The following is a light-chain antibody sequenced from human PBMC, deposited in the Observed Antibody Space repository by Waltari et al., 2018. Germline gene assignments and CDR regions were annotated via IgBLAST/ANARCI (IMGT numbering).Light chain of an antibody. CDR3: QHYNNFPHA. CDR2: DAS. J-gene: IGKJ1*01. Sequence: EIVMTQSPATLSVSPGERDTLSCRASQSVSSYVVWYQQKPGQAPRLLIYDASTRATGIPARFSGSGSGTEFTLTISSLQSEDFAVYYCQHYNNFPHAFGQGTKVEIK. CDR1: QSVSSY. V-gene: IGKV3-15*01.